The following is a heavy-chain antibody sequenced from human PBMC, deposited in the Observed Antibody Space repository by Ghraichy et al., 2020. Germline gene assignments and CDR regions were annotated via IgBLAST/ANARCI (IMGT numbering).Heavy chain of an antibody. Sequence: GESLNISCAASGFTFMDYNMNWVRQAPGRGLEGVSYISFSSSTIEYADSVKGRFTISRDNANNSLYLQMNSLRDEDTAVYYCARDYGSGWNYFDCWGQGTLVTVSS. CDR3: ARDYGSGWNYFDC. D-gene: IGHD6-19*01. CDR1: GFTFMDYN. V-gene: IGHV3-48*02. CDR2: ISFSSSTI. J-gene: IGHJ4*02.